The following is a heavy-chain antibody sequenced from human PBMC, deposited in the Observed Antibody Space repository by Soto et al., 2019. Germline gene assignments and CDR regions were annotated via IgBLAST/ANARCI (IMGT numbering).Heavy chain of an antibody. CDR2: IYNSGST. J-gene: IGHJ5*02. CDR1: GGAISSGGYY. CDR3: ARGDSSSWYWFDP. D-gene: IGHD6-13*01. V-gene: IGHV4-31*03. Sequence: QVQLQESGPGLVKPSQTLSLTCTVSGGAISSGGYYWSWIRLHPGKGLEWIGNIYNSGSTFYNPSLKSRVTISEDTSKNQFSLKLSSVTAADTAVYFCARGDSSSWYWFDPWGQGPLVTVSS.